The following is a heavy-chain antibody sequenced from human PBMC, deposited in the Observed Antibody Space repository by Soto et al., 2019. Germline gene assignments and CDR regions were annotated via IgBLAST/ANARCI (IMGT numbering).Heavy chain of an antibody. CDR1: GGSISSYY. J-gene: IGHJ4*02. CDR3: ARESATKVDY. V-gene: IGHV4-59*01. CDR2: IYYSGST. Sequence: QVQLQESGPGLVKPSETLSLTCTVSGGSISSYYWSWIRQPPGKGLEWIGYIYYSGSTNYNPSLKSRVTISVDTSKNQFSLKLSSVTAADTAVYYCARESATKVDYWGQGTLVTVSS.